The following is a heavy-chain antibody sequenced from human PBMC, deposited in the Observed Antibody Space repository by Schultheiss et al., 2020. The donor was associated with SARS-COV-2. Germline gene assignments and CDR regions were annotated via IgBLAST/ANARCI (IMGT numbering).Heavy chain of an antibody. CDR1: GGSFSGYF. CDR2: ITHSGNT. CDR3: ARGGGSYLYWFDP. D-gene: IGHD1-26*01. V-gene: IGHV4-34*01. Sequence: SETLSLTCAVYGGSFSGYFWSWLRQPPGKGLEWIGEITHSGNTNYDPSLKSRVTISVDKSKNQFSLKLSSVTAADTAVYYCARGGGSYLYWFDPWGQGTLVTVSS. J-gene: IGHJ5*02.